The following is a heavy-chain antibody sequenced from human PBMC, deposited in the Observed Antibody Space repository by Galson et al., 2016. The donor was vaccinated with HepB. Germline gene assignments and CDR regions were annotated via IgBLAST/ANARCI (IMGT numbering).Heavy chain of an antibody. J-gene: IGHJ1*01. CDR2: ISSGGTT. Sequence: SLRLSCAASGFTFNIYAMSWVRLAPGKGLEWVSAISSGGTTYYADSVKGRFTFSRDNSKNTLSLQMNSLRAEDTAVYYCAKDRDSNWYEKYFQHWGQGTLVTVSS. D-gene: IGHD6-13*01. V-gene: IGHV3-23*01. CDR1: GFTFNIYA. CDR3: AKDRDSNWYEKYFQH.